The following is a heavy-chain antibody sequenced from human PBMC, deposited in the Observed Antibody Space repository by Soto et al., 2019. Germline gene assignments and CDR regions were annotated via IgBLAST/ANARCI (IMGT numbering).Heavy chain of an antibody. Sequence: QVQLQQSGPGLVKPSQTLSLTCAISGDSVSSNSAAWNWIRQSPSRCLECLGRTHYRSKWYNDYAVSVKSRMTINTATPKNQFSLQPNSVTPEDTAEYYCAGSDCRWFYYNYGMDVWGQGTTVTVSS. V-gene: IGHV6-1*01. CDR2: THYRSKWYN. J-gene: IGHJ6*02. CDR1: GDSVSSNSAA. CDR3: AGSDCRWFYYNYGMDV. D-gene: IGHD2-15*01.